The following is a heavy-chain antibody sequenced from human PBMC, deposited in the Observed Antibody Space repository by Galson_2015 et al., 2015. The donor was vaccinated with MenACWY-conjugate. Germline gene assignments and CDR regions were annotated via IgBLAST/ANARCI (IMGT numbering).Heavy chain of an antibody. CDR1: GFTFSNYA. CDR3: ARERYFESGSAFDY. J-gene: IGHJ4*02. V-gene: IGHV3-30*04. D-gene: IGHD3-22*01. CDR2: ISYDGTNK. Sequence: SLRLSCAASGFTFSNYAIHWVRQAPGKGLEWVAVISYDGTNKNYADSVKGRFTISRDNSKNTLYLQMNSLRPEDTAVYYCARERYFESGSAFDYWGQGTLVTVSS.